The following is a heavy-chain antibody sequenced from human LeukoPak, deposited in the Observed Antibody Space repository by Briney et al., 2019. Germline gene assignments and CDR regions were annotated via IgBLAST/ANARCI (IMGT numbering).Heavy chain of an antibody. D-gene: IGHD3/OR15-3a*01. CDR1: GGSISSSLYH. CDR3: ARQEIGLRSFDP. J-gene: IGHJ5*02. CDR2: IYYTGTT. Sequence: PSESLSLTCTVSGGSISSSLYHWGWIRQSPGKNLEWLGSIYYTGTTHYNPSLKSRVTISVDTSKNQFSLNLSSVTAADTAVYYCARQEIGLRSFDPWGQGTLVTVSS. V-gene: IGHV4-39*01.